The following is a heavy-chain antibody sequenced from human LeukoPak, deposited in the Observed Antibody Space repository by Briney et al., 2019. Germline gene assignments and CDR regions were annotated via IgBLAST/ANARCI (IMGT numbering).Heavy chain of an antibody. J-gene: IGHJ5*02. CDR1: GFTFSSYS. D-gene: IGHD4-17*01. CDR2: ISSSSSYI. Sequence: PGGSLRLSCAASGFTFSSYSMNWVRQAPGKGLEWVSSISSSSSYIYYADSVKGRFTISRDNAKNSLYLQMSSLRAEDTAVYYCARVGHDYGDYVGWFDPWGQGTLVTVSS. V-gene: IGHV3-21*01. CDR3: ARVGHDYGDYVGWFDP.